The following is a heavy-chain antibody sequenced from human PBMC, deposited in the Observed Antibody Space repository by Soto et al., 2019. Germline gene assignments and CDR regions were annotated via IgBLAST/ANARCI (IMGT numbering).Heavy chain of an antibody. J-gene: IGHJ5*02. CDR2: IIPILGIS. D-gene: IGHD2-2*01. Sequence: QVQLVQSGAEVKKPGSSVKVSCKASGGTFSSYTISWVRQAPGQGLEWMGRIIPILGISNYAQKFQGRVKITADKSTRTAYKELRSLRSEDTAVYYWEREGCSSTSCYVEWFDPWGQGTLVTVSS. CDR1: GGTFSSYT. CDR3: EREGCSSTSCYVEWFDP. V-gene: IGHV1-69*08.